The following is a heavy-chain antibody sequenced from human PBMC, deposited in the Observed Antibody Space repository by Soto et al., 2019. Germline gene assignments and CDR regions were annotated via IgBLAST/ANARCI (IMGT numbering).Heavy chain of an antibody. V-gene: IGHV3-74*01. CDR1: GFTFSSYW. CDR2: INSDGSST. CDR3: ARDYYDSSGYYPDY. J-gene: IGHJ4*02. Sequence: GGSLRLSCAASGFTFSSYWMHWVRQVPGKGLVWVSRINSDGSSTRYADSVKGRFTISRDNAKNTLFLQMNSLRAEDTAVYYCARDYYDSSGYYPDYWGQGTLVTVSS. D-gene: IGHD3-22*01.